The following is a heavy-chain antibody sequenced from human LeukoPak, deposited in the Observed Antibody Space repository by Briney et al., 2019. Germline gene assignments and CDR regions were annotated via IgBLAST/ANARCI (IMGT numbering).Heavy chain of an antibody. CDR3: ARGTVTTGSNDY. J-gene: IGHJ4*02. D-gene: IGHD4-17*01. CDR1: GFTFSSYG. CDR2: ISYDGSNK. V-gene: IGHV3-30*03. Sequence: GGSLRLSCAASGFTFSSYGMHWVRQAPGKGLEWVAVISYDGSNKYYADSVKGRFTISRDNSKNTLYLQMNSLRAEDTAVYYCARGTVTTGSNDYWGQGTLVTVTS.